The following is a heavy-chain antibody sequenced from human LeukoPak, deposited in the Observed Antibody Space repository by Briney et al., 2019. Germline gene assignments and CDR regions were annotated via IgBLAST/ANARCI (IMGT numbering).Heavy chain of an antibody. V-gene: IGHV3-20*04. Sequence: GGSLRLSCAASGFTFDGYGMSWVCQAPGKGLEWVSGINWNGGRTGYADSVKGRFTMSRDNAKNSLYLQMNSLRAEDTALYYCARSGYSDAFDIWGQGTMVTVSS. J-gene: IGHJ3*02. D-gene: IGHD3-22*01. CDR3: ARSGYSDAFDI. CDR1: GFTFDGYG. CDR2: INWNGGRT.